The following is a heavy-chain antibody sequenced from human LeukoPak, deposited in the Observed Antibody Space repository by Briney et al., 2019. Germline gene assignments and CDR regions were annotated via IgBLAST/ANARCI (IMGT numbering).Heavy chain of an antibody. CDR1: GFTFSSYS. CDR3: ARARTLSGSYGT. J-gene: IGHJ3*01. CDR2: ISSSSSYI. V-gene: IGHV3-21*01. D-gene: IGHD1-26*01. Sequence: GRSLRLSCAASGFTFSSYSMNWVRQAPGKGLEWVSSISSSSSYIYYADSVKGRFTISRDNAKNSLYLQMNSLRAEDTAVYYCARARTLSGSYGTWGQGTMVTVSS.